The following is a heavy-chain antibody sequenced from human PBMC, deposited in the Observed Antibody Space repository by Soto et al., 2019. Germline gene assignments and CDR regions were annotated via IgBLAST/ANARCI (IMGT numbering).Heavy chain of an antibody. D-gene: IGHD2-15*01. CDR1: GYTFTSYG. CDR3: ARVEEGIVVVVAAGDY. Sequence: GASVKVSCKASGYTFTSYGISWVRQAPGQGLEWMGWISAYNGNTNYAQKLQGRVTMTTDTSTSTAYMELRSLRSDDTAVYYCARVEEGIVVVVAAGDYWGQGTLVTVSS. J-gene: IGHJ4*02. CDR2: ISAYNGNT. V-gene: IGHV1-18*01.